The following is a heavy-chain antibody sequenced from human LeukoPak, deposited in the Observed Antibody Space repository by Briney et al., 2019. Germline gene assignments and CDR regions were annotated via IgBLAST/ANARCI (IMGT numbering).Heavy chain of an antibody. CDR1: GGSISSSSYY. CDR2: IYYSGST. J-gene: IGHJ4*02. D-gene: IGHD3-3*01. CDR3: ARQLPSYYDFWSGYSSMYYFDY. Sequence: PSETLSLTCTVSGGSISSSSYYWGWIRQPPGKGLEWIGSIYYSGSTYYNPSLKSRVTISVDTSKNRFSLKLSSVTAADTAVYYCARQLPSYYDFWSGYSSMYYFDYWGQGTLVTVSS. V-gene: IGHV4-39*01.